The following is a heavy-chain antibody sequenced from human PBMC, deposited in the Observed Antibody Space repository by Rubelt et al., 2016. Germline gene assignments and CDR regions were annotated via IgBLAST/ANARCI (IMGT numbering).Heavy chain of an antibody. CDR3: ARVVPAPISFDL. CDR2: IYHPGST. V-gene: IGHV4-4*09. J-gene: IGHJ4*02. CDR1: GASIRTHY. Sequence: QVQLQESGPGLVKPSETLSLTCTVSGASIRTHYWAWIRQPPGKGLAYIGYIYHPGSTNYNPSLKSRLTISVDTSNSQFYLELGSVTAADTAVYYCARVVPAPISFDLWGQGTLVTVSS. D-gene: IGHD2-2*01.